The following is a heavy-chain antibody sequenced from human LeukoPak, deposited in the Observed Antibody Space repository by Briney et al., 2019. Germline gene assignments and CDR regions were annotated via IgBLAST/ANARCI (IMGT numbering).Heavy chain of an antibody. J-gene: IGHJ4*02. V-gene: IGHV3-30*03. Sequence: GGSLRLSCTASGFSFSSYAMHWVRQAPGKGLERVPLISFDRSNKDYADSVKGRFTISRDNSKNTLYLQMNSLRAEDTAVYYCARDSGYCSSTGCYVHYFDYWGQGTLVTVSS. D-gene: IGHD2-2*01. CDR3: ARDSGYCSSTGCYVHYFDY. CDR1: GFSFSSYA. CDR2: ISFDRSNK.